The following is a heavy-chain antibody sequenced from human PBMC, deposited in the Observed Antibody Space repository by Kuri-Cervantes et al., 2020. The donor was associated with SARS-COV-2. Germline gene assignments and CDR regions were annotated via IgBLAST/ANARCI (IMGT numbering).Heavy chain of an antibody. CDR1: GFTFGDYA. Sequence: GESLKISYTASGFTFGDYAMSWVRQAPGKGLEWVGFIRSKAYGGTTEYAASVKGRFTISRDDSKSIAYLQMNSLKTEDTAVYYCTRGDFWSGYYFDYWGQGTLVTVSS. CDR2: IRSKAYGGTT. V-gene: IGHV3-49*04. D-gene: IGHD3-3*01. J-gene: IGHJ4*02. CDR3: TRGDFWSGYYFDY.